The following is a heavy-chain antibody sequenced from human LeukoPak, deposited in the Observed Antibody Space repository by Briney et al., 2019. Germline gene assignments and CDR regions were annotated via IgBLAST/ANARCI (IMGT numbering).Heavy chain of an antibody. Sequence: GRSLRLSCAASGFTFDDYAMHWVRPAPGKGLEWVSGISLNSGSIGYADSVKGRFTISRDNAKNSLYLQMNSLRAEDTALYYCAKDMGYYYDSSGYLAPYFDYWGQGTLVTVSS. CDR3: AKDMGYYYDSSGYLAPYFDY. CDR2: ISLNSGSI. CDR1: GFTFDDYA. V-gene: IGHV3-9*01. D-gene: IGHD3-22*01. J-gene: IGHJ4*02.